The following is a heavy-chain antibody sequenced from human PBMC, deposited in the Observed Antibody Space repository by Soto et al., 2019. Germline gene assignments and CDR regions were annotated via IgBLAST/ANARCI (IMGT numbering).Heavy chain of an antibody. CDR3: AGDAIDI. CDR1: GFTFSNYG. J-gene: IGHJ3*02. CDR2: ISSNGGST. V-gene: IGHV3-64*01. Sequence: PGGSLRLSCAASGFTFSNYGIHWVRQAPGKGLEYVSAISSNGGSTYYAKSVKGRFTISRDNAKNTVFLQMGSLRAEDMGVYYCAGDAIDIWGQATMVTVSS.